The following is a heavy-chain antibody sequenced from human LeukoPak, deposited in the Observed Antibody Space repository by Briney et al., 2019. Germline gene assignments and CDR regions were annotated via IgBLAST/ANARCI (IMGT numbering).Heavy chain of an antibody. J-gene: IGHJ6*03. CDR3: ARGPYKIYYYMDV. CDR1: GFTFDDYG. V-gene: IGHV3-20*04. Sequence: PGGSLRLSXAASGFTFDDYGMSWVRQAPGKGLEWVSGINWNGGSTGYADSVKGRFTISRDNAKNSLYLQMNSLRAEDTALYYCARGPYKIYYYMDVWGKGTTVTVSS. D-gene: IGHD1-1*01. CDR2: INWNGGST.